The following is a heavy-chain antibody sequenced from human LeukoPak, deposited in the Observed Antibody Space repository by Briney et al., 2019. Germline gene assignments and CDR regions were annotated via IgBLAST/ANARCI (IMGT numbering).Heavy chain of an antibody. J-gene: IGHJ6*03. CDR3: AKDRAMQGYYDSTGYYGNFYCMDV. CDR1: GFTFSSYG. D-gene: IGHD3-22*01. CDR2: TQYDESNK. Sequence: GGSLRLSCVASGFTFSSYGMHWIRQAPGKGLEWVAFTQYDESNKYNADPVKGRFTISRDNSKNTLFLQMNSLRAEDTAVYFCAKDRAMQGYYDSTGYYGNFYCMDVWGKGTTVTVSS. V-gene: IGHV3-30*02.